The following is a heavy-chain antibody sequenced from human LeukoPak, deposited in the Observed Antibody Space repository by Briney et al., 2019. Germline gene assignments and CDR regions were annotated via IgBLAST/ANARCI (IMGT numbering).Heavy chain of an antibody. CDR3: AREIVEDTAMTYYFDY. D-gene: IGHD5-18*01. V-gene: IGHV4-59*01. J-gene: IGHJ4*02. Sequence: SETLSLTCTVTGDSMGTYYWSFIRQPPGKGLEWIGYIYYSGSTNYNPSLKSRVTISVDTSKNQFSLKLSSVTAADTAVYYCAREIVEDTAMTYYFDYWGQGTLVTVSS. CDR1: GDSMGTYY. CDR2: IYYSGST.